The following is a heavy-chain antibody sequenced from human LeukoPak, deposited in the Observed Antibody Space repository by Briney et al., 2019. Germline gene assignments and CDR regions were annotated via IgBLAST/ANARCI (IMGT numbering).Heavy chain of an antibody. J-gene: IGHJ4*02. CDR3: ARDVDLDY. D-gene: IGHD5-12*01. CDR1: GFPFTTYW. CDR2: IKPDGSER. Sequence: GGSLRLSCAASGFPFTTYWMSWVRQAPGKGLEWLANIKPDGSERYYVDSVKGRFTISRDNAGDSLSLQMTSLRAEDAAVYYCARDVDLDYWGQGTLVTVSS. V-gene: IGHV3-7*01.